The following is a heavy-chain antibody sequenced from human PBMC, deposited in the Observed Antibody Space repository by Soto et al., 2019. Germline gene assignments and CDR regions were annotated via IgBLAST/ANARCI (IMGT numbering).Heavy chain of an antibody. CDR1: GYAFSAFY. CDR2: VNPHTGDS. V-gene: IGHV1-2*02. Sequence: QGQLVQSGAEVKRPGASSKVSCQASGYAFSAFYIHWVRPAPGQGLEWMGWVNPHTGDSKYTEIFKGRVTLTSDTSTNTSYMDLTSLTSADTAVYYCARRHGARSNVFRSAFPLDFWGQGTLVAVSS. CDR3: ARRHGARSNVFRSAFPLDF. J-gene: IGHJ4*01. D-gene: IGHD3-3*01.